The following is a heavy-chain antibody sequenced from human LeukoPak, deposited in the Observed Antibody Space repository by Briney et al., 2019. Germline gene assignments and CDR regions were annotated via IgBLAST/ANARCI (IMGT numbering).Heavy chain of an antibody. CDR3: ATSPLCSGGSCWNYSGMDV. D-gene: IGHD2-15*01. CDR1: GGTFSSYA. CDR2: IIPILGIA. V-gene: IGHV1-69*04. Sequence: ASVKVSCKASGGTFSSYAISWVRQAPGQGLEWMGRIIPILGIANYAQKFQGRVTITGDKSMSTAYMELRSLRSEDTAVYYCATSPLCSGGSCWNYSGMDVWGQGTPVTVSS. J-gene: IGHJ6*02.